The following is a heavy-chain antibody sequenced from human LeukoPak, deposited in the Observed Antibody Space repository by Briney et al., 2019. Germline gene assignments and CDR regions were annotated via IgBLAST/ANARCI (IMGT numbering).Heavy chain of an antibody. CDR1: GITLSNYG. J-gene: IGHJ4*02. V-gene: IGHV3-23*01. D-gene: IGHD3-10*01. Sequence: PGGSLRLSCEVSGITLSNYGMSWVRQAPEKGLEWVAGISGSGGGTTYADSVKGRFTISRDNAKNTLFLQMNSLRVEDTAVYFCAKRGVVVRVFLVGFHKETYYFESWGQGAQVTVSS. CDR3: AKRGVVVRVFLVGFHKETYYFES. CDR2: ISGSGGGT.